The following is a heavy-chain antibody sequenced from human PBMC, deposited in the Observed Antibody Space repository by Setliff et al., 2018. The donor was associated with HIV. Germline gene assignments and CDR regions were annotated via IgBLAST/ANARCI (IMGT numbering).Heavy chain of an antibody. CDR2: MYSSGST. D-gene: IGHD6-19*01. V-gene: IGHV4-59*04. CDR1: GVSISNYY. CDR3: ATMGRRGWFIDY. J-gene: IGHJ4*02. Sequence: SETLSLTCTVSGVSISNYYWNWIRQPPGKGLEWIGSMYSSGSTYNNPSLKSRVTMSVATSKNQFSLKLTSVTAADTAVYYCATMGRRGWFIDYWGQGTLVTVSS.